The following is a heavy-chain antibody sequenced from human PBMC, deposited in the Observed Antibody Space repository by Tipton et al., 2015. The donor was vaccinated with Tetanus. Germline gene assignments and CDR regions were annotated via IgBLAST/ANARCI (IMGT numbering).Heavy chain of an antibody. CDR1: GGSISSYY. Sequence: TLSLTCNVSGGSISSYYWSWVRQPPGKGLEWIGYIYYSGTPNYNPSLKSRVTISVDTSKNQISLKLSSVTAADTAVYYCARGDMVRGVIWFDPWGEGTLVTVSS. J-gene: IGHJ5*02. D-gene: IGHD3-10*01. CDR2: IYYSGTP. CDR3: ARGDMVRGVIWFDP. V-gene: IGHV4-59*01.